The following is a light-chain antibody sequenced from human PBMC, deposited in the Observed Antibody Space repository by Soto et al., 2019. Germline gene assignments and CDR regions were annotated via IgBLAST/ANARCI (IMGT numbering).Light chain of an antibody. CDR3: QQGNSFPSIT. CDR1: QSISSW. CDR2: AAS. Sequence: DIQMTQSPSTLSASVGDRVTITCRASQSISSWLAWYQQKPGKAPKLLIYAASTLQSGVPSRFSGSGSGTDFTLTINSLQPEDFATYYCQQGNSFPSITFGQGTRLEIK. J-gene: IGKJ5*01. V-gene: IGKV1-12*02.